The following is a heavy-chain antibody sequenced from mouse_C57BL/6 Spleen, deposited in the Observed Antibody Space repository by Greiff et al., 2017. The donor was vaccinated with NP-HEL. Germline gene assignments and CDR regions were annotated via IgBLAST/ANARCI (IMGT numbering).Heavy chain of an antibody. Sequence: QVQLQQSGAELVRPGASVTLSCKASGYTFTDYEMHWVKQTPVHGLEWIGAIDPETGGTAYNQKFKGKAILTADKSSSTAYMELRSLTSEDSAVYYCTRGAVWSYFDYWGQGTTLTVSS. CDR1: GYTFTDYE. CDR3: TRGAVWSYFDY. CDR2: IDPETGGT. V-gene: IGHV1-15*01. D-gene: IGHD2-10*02. J-gene: IGHJ2*01.